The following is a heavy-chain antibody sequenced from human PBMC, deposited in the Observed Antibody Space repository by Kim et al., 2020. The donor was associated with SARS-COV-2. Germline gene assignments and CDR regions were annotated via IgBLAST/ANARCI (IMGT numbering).Heavy chain of an antibody. J-gene: IGHJ4*02. Sequence: GGSLRLSCSASGFTFRNQAMHWVRQAPGKGLDYIAAINNNGDRTFFVDSVKGRFTPSRDNSKNTLYLQMSSLKTDDPAMYYCVKNAEGLDYWGQGTLVIV. CDR2: INNNGDRT. CDR3: VKNAEGLDY. CDR1: GFTFRNQA. V-gene: IGHV3-64D*09.